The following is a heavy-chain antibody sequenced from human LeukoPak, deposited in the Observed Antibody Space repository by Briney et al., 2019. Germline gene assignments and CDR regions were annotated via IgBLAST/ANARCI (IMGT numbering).Heavy chain of an antibody. J-gene: IGHJ5*02. Sequence: SETLSLTCTVSGGSISSYYWSWLRQPPGKGLVWFGYINYSGSTNYNPSLNSRIHISEDTSKNQYSLMLSSVTAADTAVYYCARDILGYCRSTSCPNWFDPGGQGTRVTVSS. CDR1: GGSISSYY. V-gene: IGHV4-59*01. CDR2: INYSGST. CDR3: ARDILGYCRSTSCPNWFDP. D-gene: IGHD2-2*01.